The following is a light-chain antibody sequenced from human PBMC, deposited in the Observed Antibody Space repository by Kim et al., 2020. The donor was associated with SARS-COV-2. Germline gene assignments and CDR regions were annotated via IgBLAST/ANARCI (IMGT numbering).Light chain of an antibody. CDR3: QQYYKTRLS. V-gene: IGKV1-39*01. CDR2: GAS. CDR1: QSVTNY. J-gene: IGKJ4*01. Sequence: DIQMTQSPSSLSASVGDRVTITCRTSQSVTNYLNWYQQKTGEAPNLLIYGASSLQSGVPSRFSGSGSGTDFTLTISSLQPGDFSTYYGQQYYKTRLSFGEGTKVHIK.